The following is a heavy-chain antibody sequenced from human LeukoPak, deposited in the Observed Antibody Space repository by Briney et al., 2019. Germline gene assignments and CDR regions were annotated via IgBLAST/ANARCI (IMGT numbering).Heavy chain of an antibody. CDR3: AKGSSSSWANFDY. V-gene: IGHV3-23*01. D-gene: IGHD6-13*01. CDR1: GFTFSSYG. CDR2: ISGSGGST. Sequence: PGGSLRLSCAASGFTFSSYGMSWVRQAPGKGLGWVSAISGSGGSTYYADSVKGRYTISRDNSKNTLYLQMNSLRAEDTAVYYCAKGSSSSWANFDYWGQGTLVTVSS. J-gene: IGHJ4*02.